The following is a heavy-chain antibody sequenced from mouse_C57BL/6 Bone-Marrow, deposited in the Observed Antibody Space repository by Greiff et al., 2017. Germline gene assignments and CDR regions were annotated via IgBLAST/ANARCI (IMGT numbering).Heavy chain of an antibody. D-gene: IGHD2-3*01. CDR3: ARWGWLLQAWFAY. CDR2: IYPRSGNT. J-gene: IGHJ3*01. V-gene: IGHV1-81*01. CDR1: GYTFTSYG. Sequence: VQLQQSGAELARPGASVKLSCKASGYTFTSYGISWVKQRTGQGLEWIGEIYPRSGNTYYNEKFKGKATLTADKSSSTAYMELLSLTSEDSAVYFCARWGWLLQAWFAYWGQGTLVTVSA.